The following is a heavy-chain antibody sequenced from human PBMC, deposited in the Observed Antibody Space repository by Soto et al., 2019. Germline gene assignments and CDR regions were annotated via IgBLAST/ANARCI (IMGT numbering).Heavy chain of an antibody. J-gene: IGHJ4*02. V-gene: IGHV3-21*01. D-gene: IGHD3-10*01. CDR1: GFTFSSYS. CDR2: ISSSSSYI. CDR3: ARAGSRRFGEPPYPGGCDY. Sequence: EVQLVESGGGLVKPGGSLRLSCAASGFTFSSYSMNWVRQAPGKGLEWVSSISSSSSYIYYADSVKGRFTISRDNAKNSLYLQMNSLRAEDTAVYYCARAGSRRFGEPPYPGGCDYWGQGTLVTVSS.